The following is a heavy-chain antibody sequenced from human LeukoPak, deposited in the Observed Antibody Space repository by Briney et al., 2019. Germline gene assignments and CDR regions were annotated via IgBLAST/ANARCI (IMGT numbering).Heavy chain of an antibody. D-gene: IGHD1-14*01. Sequence: RFAVMSIDMYWGRQAKRKGLEWVSMFYSGGATYYIDSVKGRFTISSDNFKNTLNLQMNNLRPEDTAVYYCARGNPSSRHWGQGTLVTVSS. J-gene: IGHJ4*02. CDR1: RFAVMSID. CDR3: ARGNPSSRH. V-gene: IGHV3-66*02. CDR2: FYSGGAT.